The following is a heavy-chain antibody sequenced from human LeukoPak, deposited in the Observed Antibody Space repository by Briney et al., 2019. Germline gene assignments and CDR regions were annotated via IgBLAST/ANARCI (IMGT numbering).Heavy chain of an antibody. CDR1: GYTFTSYG. D-gene: IGHD3-10*01. CDR3: ARGGAHYGHDAFDI. Sequence: GASVKVSCKASGYTFTSYGISWVGQAPGQGLEWMGWISAYNANTNYAQKLQGRVTMTTDTSTSTAYMELRSLRSDDTAVYYCARGGAHYGHDAFDIWGQGTMVTVSS. CDR2: ISAYNANT. J-gene: IGHJ3*02. V-gene: IGHV1-18*01.